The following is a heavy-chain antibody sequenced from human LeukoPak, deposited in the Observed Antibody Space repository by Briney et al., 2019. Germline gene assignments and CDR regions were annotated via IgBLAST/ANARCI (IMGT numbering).Heavy chain of an antibody. CDR1: GYSFNSYD. D-gene: IGHD3-10*01. J-gene: IGHJ4*02. Sequence: ASVKVSYKASGYSFNSYDINWVRQATGQGLEWMGWMNPNSGNTGYAQKFQGRVTMTRNTSISTAYMELSSLRSEDTAVYYCARALSLWFGELRHYYFDSWGQGTLVTVSS. CDR2: MNPNSGNT. CDR3: ARALSLWFGELRHYYFDS. V-gene: IGHV1-8*01.